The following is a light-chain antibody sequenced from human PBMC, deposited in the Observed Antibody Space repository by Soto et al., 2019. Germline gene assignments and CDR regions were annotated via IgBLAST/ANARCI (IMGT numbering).Light chain of an antibody. Sequence: EIVLTQSPGALSLSPGERATLSCRASRRVSDSHLAWYHQKPGQPPRLLIYGASNRATGIPDRFSGRGSGTDFTLTISRLEPEDFATYYCHRYDRSPIFTFGSGTKVDV. V-gene: IGKV3-20*01. CDR3: HRYDRSPIFT. CDR2: GAS. CDR1: RRVSDSH. J-gene: IGKJ3*01.